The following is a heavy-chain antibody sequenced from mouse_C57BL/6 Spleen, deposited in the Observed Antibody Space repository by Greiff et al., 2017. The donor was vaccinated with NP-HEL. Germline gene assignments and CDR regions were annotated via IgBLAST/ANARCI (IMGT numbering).Heavy chain of an antibody. D-gene: IGHD2-13*01. Sequence: EVKLVESGGGLVKPGGSLKLSCAASGFTFTDYGMHWVRQAPEKGLEWITYISSGSSSIYYADTVKGRFTISRDNAKNTLFLQMPSLRSEDTAIYYCARDYSFAYWGQGTLVTVSA. CDR1: GFTFTDYG. CDR2: ISSGSSSI. CDR3: ARDYSFAY. V-gene: IGHV5-17*01. J-gene: IGHJ3*01.